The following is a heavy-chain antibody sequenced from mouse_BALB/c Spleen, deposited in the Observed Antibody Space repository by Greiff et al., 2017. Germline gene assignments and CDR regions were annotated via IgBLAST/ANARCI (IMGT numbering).Heavy chain of an antibody. CDR1: GFTFSDYY. Sequence: EVKLMESGGGLVKPGGSLKLSCAASGFTFSDYYMYWVRQTPEKRLEWVATISDGGSYTYYPDSVKGRFTISRDNAKNNLYLQMSSLKSEDTAMYYCARDRDFTTAAYWGQGTLVTVSA. D-gene: IGHD1-2*01. J-gene: IGHJ3*01. CDR3: ARDRDFTTAAY. V-gene: IGHV5-4*02. CDR2: ISDGGSYT.